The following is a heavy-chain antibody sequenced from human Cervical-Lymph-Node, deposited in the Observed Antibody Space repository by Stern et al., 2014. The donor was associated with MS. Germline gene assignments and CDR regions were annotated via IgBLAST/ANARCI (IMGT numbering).Heavy chain of an antibody. V-gene: IGHV4-39*01. D-gene: IGHD3-16*01. J-gene: IGHJ1*01. Sequence: VQLVESGPRLVTPSETLSLTCTVSGGSINNNAYYWGWIRQPPGKGLEGIGGVLYSGNTYYNPSLKSRAPVSVDTSKIQFSLKLMSVTAADTAVYYCAKIHRAFANQGHWGQGVLVTVSS. CDR3: AKIHRAFANQGH. CDR1: GGSINNNAYY. CDR2: VLYSGNT.